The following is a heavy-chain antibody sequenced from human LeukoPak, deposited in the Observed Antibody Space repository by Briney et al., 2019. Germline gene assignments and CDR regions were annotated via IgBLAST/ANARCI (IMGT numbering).Heavy chain of an antibody. CDR1: GGTFSSYA. Sequence: SVKVSCKASGGTFSSYAISWVRQAPGQGLEWMRRIIPILGIANYAQKFQGRVTITADKSTSTAYMELSSLRSEDTAVYYCARVGSESLSSWGQGTLVTVSS. J-gene: IGHJ5*02. D-gene: IGHD3-10*01. CDR2: IIPILGIA. CDR3: ARVGSESLSS. V-gene: IGHV1-69*04.